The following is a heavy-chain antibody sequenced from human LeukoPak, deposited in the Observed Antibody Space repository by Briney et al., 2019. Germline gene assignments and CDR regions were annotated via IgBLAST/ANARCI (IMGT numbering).Heavy chain of an antibody. V-gene: IGHV3-30*18. CDR3: AKDSYDRSGYYYYYFAY. CDR2: ISYDGSNK. Sequence: GRSLRLSCAASGFTFSSSGMHWVRQAPGKGLEWVAVISYDGSNKYYADSVKGRFTISRDNSKNTLYLQMNSLRAGDTAVYYCAKDSYDRSGYYYYYFAYWGHGTQVAVSS. D-gene: IGHD3-22*01. CDR1: GFTFSSSG. J-gene: IGHJ4*01.